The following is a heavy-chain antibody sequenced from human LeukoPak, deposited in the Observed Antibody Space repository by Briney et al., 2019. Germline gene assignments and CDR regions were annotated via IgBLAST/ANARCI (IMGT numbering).Heavy chain of an antibody. Sequence: SETLSLTCTVSGGSISSYYWSWIRQPAGKGLEWIGRIYTSGSTNYNPSLKSRVTMSVDTSKNQFSLKLSSVTAADTAVYYCARGVWAQWLAFGYFQHWGQGTLVTVSS. D-gene: IGHD6-19*01. CDR2: IYTSGST. CDR3: ARGVWAQWLAFGYFQH. CDR1: GGSISSYY. J-gene: IGHJ1*01. V-gene: IGHV4-4*07.